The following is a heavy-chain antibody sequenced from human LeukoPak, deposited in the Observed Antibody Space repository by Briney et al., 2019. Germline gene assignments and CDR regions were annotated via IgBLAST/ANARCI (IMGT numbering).Heavy chain of an antibody. CDR1: GGYISSYY. Sequence: PSETLSLTCTVSGGYISSYYWSWIRQPPGEGLEWIGYVYYTGSTNYNPSLKSRVSISVDTSKNQFSLKLTSVTAADTAVYYCARVPGYCSGGSCFWYYFDYWGQGTLVTVSS. CDR2: VYYTGST. CDR3: ARVPGYCSGGSCFWYYFDY. D-gene: IGHD2-15*01. V-gene: IGHV4-59*08. J-gene: IGHJ4*02.